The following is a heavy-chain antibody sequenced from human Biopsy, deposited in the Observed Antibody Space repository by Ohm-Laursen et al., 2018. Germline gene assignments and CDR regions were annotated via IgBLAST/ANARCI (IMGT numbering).Heavy chain of an antibody. CDR1: GFTFSDHH. Sequence: SLRLSCAASGFTFSDHHMAWVRQAPGKGPEWVSSISRSTSHILYAETLKGRFTSSRDNAKNSVYLQMNSLRAEDTGVYYCARGRSHLLPDHDWFDPWGQGTLVTVSS. D-gene: IGHD1-14*01. V-gene: IGHV3-21*06. CDR3: ARGRSHLLPDHDWFDP. J-gene: IGHJ5*02. CDR2: ISRSTSHI.